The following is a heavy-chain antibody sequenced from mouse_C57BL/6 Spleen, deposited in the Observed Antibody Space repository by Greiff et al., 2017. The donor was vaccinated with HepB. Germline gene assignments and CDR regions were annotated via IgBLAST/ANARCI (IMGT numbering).Heavy chain of an antibody. CDR1: GFSLTSYG. V-gene: IGHV2-2*01. D-gene: IGHD2-4*01. CDR3: ASGGLRRYFDV. CDR2: IWSGGST. J-gene: IGHJ1*03. Sequence: QVQLKESGPGLVQPSQSLSITCTVSGFSLTSYGVHWVRQSPGKGLEWLGVIWSGGSTDYNAAFISRLSISKDNSKSQVFFKMNSLQADDTAIYYCASGGLRRYFDVWGTGTTVTVSS.